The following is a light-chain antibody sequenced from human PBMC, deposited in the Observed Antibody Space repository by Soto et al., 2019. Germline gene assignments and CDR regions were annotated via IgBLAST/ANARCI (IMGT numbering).Light chain of an antibody. CDR2: AAS. V-gene: IGKV1-39*01. Sequence: DVQMTQSPSSLSASVGDRVTITCRASQSIVSFLNWYQQRPGPAPKLLIFAASNLESGVPSRFRGRGSATDFTLSISSLQPEDFATYFCQQTYSMPVTFGQGTKLEMK. J-gene: IGKJ2*01. CDR3: QQTYSMPVT. CDR1: QSIVSF.